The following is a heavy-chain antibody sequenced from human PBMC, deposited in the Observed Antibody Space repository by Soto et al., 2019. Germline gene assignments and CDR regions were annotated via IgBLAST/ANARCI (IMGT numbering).Heavy chain of an antibody. CDR2: IYYSGST. V-gene: IGHV4-39*01. J-gene: IGHJ4*02. Sequence: QLQLQESGPGLVKPSETLSLTCTVSGGSISSSSYYRGWIRQPPGKGLEWIGSIYYSGSTYYNPSLKSRVTISVDTSKNQFSLKLSSVTAADTAVYYCARRGYDSPFDYWGQGTLVTVSS. D-gene: IGHD5-12*01. CDR3: ARRGYDSPFDY. CDR1: GGSISSSSYY.